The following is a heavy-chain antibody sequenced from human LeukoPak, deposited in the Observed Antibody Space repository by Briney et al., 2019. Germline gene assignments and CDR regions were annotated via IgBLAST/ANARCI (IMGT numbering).Heavy chain of an antibody. D-gene: IGHD2-15*01. CDR2: VSNSGSTI. CDR3: ARDGAYCASNI. J-gene: IGHJ3*02. Sequence: GGSLRLSCAASGFTFSDEYISWIRQAPGKGLEWISCVSNSGSTIYYADSVKGRFTISRDNVKNSLYLQMNSLRVEDTAVYYCARDGAYCASNIWGQGTMVAVSS. CDR1: GFTFSDEY. V-gene: IGHV3-11*01.